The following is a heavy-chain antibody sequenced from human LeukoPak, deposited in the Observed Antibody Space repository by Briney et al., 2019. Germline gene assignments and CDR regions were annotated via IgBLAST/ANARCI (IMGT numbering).Heavy chain of an antibody. J-gene: IGHJ3*02. Sequence: GSLRLSCAASGFTFSSYAMSWVRQAPGKGLEWVSAISGSGGSTYYADSVKGRFTISRDNSKNTLYLQMNRLRAEDTAVYYCVSAVRGSSFAICGQGTKVTVSS. CDR3: VSAVRGSSFAI. V-gene: IGHV3-23*01. CDR1: GFTFSSYA. D-gene: IGHD3-10*02. CDR2: ISGSGGST.